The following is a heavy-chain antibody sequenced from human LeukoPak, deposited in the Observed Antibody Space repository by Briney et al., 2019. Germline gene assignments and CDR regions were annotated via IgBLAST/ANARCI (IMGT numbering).Heavy chain of an antibody. V-gene: IGHV1-69*13. D-gene: IGHD6-19*01. CDR1: GGTFSSYA. CDR2: IIPIFGTA. Sequence: GASVTVSCKASGGTFSSYAISWVRQAPGQGLEWMGGIIPIFGTANYAQKFQGRVTITADESTSTAYMELSSLRSEDTAVYYCARSVAVAGSVDYWGQGTLVTVSS. CDR3: ARSVAVAGSVDY. J-gene: IGHJ4*02.